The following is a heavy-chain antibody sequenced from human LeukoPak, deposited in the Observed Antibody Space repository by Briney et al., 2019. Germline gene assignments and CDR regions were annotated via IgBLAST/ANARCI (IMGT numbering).Heavy chain of an antibody. D-gene: IGHD1-26*01. V-gene: IGHV1-46*01. CDR3: ARDRGRWELLYYFDY. J-gene: IGHJ4*02. CDR1: GYTFTGYY. CDR2: INPSGGST. Sequence: ASVKVSCKASGYTFTGYYMHWVRQAPGQGLEWMGIINPSGGSTSYAQKFQGRVTMTRDTSTSTVYMELSSLRSEDTAVYYCARDRGRWELLYYFDYWGQGTLVTVSS.